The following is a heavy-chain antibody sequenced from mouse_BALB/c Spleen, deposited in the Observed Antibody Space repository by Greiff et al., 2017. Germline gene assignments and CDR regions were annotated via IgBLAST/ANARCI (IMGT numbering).Heavy chain of an antibody. D-gene: IGHD1-2*01. CDR3: ARTATWDYFDY. CDR2: ILPGSGST. J-gene: IGHJ2*01. V-gene: IGHV1-9*01. Sequence: VQLQESGAELMKPGASVKISCKATGYTFSSYWIEWVKQRPGHGLEWIGEILPGSGSTNYNEKFKGKATFTADTSSNTAYMQLSSLTSEDSAVYYCARTATWDYFDYWGQGTTLAVSS. CDR1: GYTFSSYW.